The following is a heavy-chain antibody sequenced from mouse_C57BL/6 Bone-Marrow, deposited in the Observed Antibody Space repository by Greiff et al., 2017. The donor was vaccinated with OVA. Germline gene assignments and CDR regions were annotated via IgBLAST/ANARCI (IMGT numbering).Heavy chain of an antibody. CDR3: ARERDGYYVYFDY. CDR2: IYPGGGYT. Sequence: QVQLQQSGAELVRPGTSVKMSCKASGYTFTNYWIGWAKQRPGHGLEWIGDIYPGGGYTNYNEKFKGKATLTADKSSSTAYMQFSSLTSEDSAIYYCARERDGYYVYFDYWGQGTTLTVSS. CDR1: GYTFTNYW. V-gene: IGHV1-63*01. D-gene: IGHD2-3*01. J-gene: IGHJ2*01.